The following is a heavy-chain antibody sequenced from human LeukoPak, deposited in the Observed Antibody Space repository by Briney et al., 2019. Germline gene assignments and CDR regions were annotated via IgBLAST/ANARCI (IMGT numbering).Heavy chain of an antibody. CDR3: AKGGAYYYDSSAYYRD. CDR1: GFTFSSYA. V-gene: IGHV3-23*01. Sequence: PGGSLRLSCAASGFTFSSYAMSWVRQAPGKGLEWVSAISGSGGSTYYADSVKGRFTISRDNSKNTLYLQMNGLRAEDTAVYYCAKGGAYYYDSSAYYRDWGQGTLVTVSS. CDR2: ISGSGGST. J-gene: IGHJ4*02. D-gene: IGHD3-22*01.